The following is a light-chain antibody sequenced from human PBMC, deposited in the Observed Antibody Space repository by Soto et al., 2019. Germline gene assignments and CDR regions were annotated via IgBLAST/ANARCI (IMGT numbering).Light chain of an antibody. J-gene: IGKJ4*01. Sequence: DIQMTQSPSSLSASVGDRVTITCRASQSISSYLNWYHQKPGKAPKLLIYAASSLQSGVPSRFSGSGSGTDFTLTISSLQPEDFATYYCQQSYSTPLTFGGGTKVGIK. CDR3: QQSYSTPLT. CDR2: AAS. V-gene: IGKV1-39*01. CDR1: QSISSY.